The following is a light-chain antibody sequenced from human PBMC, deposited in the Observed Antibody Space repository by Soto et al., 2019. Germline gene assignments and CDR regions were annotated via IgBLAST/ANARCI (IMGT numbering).Light chain of an antibody. J-gene: IGLJ3*02. CDR1: SSDFGAYKY. CDR3: TSYVGNDIWV. Sequence: QSALTQPPSASGSPGQSVTISCTGTSSDFGAYKYVSWYQQYPGKAPKLMIYEVTKRPSGVPASFSGSKSGNTASLTVSGIKAEDEADYYCTSYVGNDIWVFGGGTKLTVL. CDR2: EVT. V-gene: IGLV2-8*01.